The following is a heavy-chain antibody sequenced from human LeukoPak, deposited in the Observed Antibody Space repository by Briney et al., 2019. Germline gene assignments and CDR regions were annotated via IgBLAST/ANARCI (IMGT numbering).Heavy chain of an antibody. CDR3: ARATTVVYHLDY. V-gene: IGHV3-23*01. CDR2: ISGSGGST. Sequence: GGSLRLSCAASGFTFSSYALSWVRHAPGKGLEWVSAISGSGGSTYYADSVKGRFTISRDNSKNTLYLQMNSLRAGDTAVYYCARATTVVYHLDYWGQGTLVTVSS. D-gene: IGHD4-23*01. CDR1: GFTFSSYA. J-gene: IGHJ4*02.